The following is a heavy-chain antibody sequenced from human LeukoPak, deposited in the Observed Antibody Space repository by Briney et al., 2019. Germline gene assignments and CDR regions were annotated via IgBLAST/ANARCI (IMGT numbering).Heavy chain of an antibody. D-gene: IGHD3-10*01. V-gene: IGHV4-34*01. Sequence: SETLSLTCAVYGGSFSGYYWSWIRQPPVKELEWIGEINHSGSTNYNPSLKSRVTISVDTSKNQFSLKLSSVTAADTAVYYCARRPYHYYGPGSAHDYWGQGTLVTVSS. CDR1: GGSFSGYY. CDR3: ARRPYHYYGPGSAHDY. J-gene: IGHJ4*02. CDR2: INHSGST.